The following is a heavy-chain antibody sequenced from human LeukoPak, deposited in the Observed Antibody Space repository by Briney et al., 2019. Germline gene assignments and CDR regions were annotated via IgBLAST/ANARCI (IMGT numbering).Heavy chain of an antibody. J-gene: IGHJ4*02. V-gene: IGHV3-23*01. D-gene: IGHD3-10*01. CDR3: AKDGTDYGSGSYYADY. CDR1: GFTFSSYA. Sequence: GGSLRLSCAASGFTFSSYAMSWVRQAPGKGPEWVSAISGSGGSTYYADSVKGRFTISRDNSKNTLYLQMNSLRAEDTAVYYCAKDGTDYGSGSYYADYWGQGTLVTVSS. CDR2: ISGSGGST.